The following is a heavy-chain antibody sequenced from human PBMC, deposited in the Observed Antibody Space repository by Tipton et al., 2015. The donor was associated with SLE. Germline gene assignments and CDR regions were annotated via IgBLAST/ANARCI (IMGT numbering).Heavy chain of an antibody. CDR1: GFSFSNSA. CDR2: ISVSGDIT. J-gene: IGHJ4*02. D-gene: IGHD2-15*01. CDR3: VKEMGYCSGGSCYRPFDH. V-gene: IGHV3-23*01. Sequence: SGFSFSNSAMSWVRQAPGKGLEWVSDISVSGDITYYAESVKGRFTVSRDNLKTTLYLQMGSLRVEDTAVYYCVKEMGYCSGGSCYRPFDHWGQGTLVTVSS.